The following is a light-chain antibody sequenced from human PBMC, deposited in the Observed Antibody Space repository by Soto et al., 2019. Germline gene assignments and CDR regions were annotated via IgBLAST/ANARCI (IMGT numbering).Light chain of an antibody. CDR2: AAS. V-gene: IGKV1-9*01. J-gene: IGKJ4*01. CDR3: QQLKSYPLP. Sequence: DIQLTQSPSFLSASVGDRVTITCRASQDIGGSLAWYQQTPGKAPKVLISAASTLQSGVPSKFSGSGSGTEFTLTIGSLQPEDVATYFCQQLKSYPLPFGGGTQVEIK. CDR1: QDIGGS.